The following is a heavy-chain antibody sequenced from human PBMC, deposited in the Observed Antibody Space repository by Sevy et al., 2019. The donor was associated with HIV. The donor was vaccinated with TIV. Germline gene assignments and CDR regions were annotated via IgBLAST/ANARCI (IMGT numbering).Heavy chain of an antibody. CDR2: IYSGGST. Sequence: GGSLRLSCAASGFTVSSNYMSWVRQAPGKGLEWVSVIYSGGSTYYADSVKGRFTISRDNSKNTRYLQMNSLGAEDTAVYYCARDCSSTCCPGSDAFDIWGQGTMVTVSS. V-gene: IGHV3-66*02. J-gene: IGHJ3*02. D-gene: IGHD2-2*01. CDR1: GFTVSSNY. CDR3: ARDCSSTCCPGSDAFDI.